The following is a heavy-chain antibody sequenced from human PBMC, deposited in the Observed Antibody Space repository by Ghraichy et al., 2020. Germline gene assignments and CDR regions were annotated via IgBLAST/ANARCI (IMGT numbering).Heavy chain of an antibody. J-gene: IGHJ4*02. Sequence: SETLSLTCAVYGGSFSGYYWSWIRQPPGKGLEWIGEINHIVSTHYNPSLRSRVTISVDTSKNPFSLKLSSVTAADTAVYYCARGQSIAVAGPYYFDYWGQGTLVTV. V-gene: IGHV4-34*01. CDR1: GGSFSGYY. CDR2: INHIVST. CDR3: ARGQSIAVAGPYYFDY. D-gene: IGHD6-19*01.